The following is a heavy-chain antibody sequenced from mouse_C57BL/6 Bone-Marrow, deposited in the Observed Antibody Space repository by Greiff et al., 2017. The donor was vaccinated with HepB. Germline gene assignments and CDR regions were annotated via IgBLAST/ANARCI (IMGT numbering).Heavy chain of an antibody. V-gene: IGHV1-55*01. Sequence: QVQLKQSGAELVKPGASVKMSCKASGYTFTSYWITWVKQRPGQGLEWIGDIYPGSGSTNYNEKFKSKATLTVDTSSSTAYMQLSSLTSEDSAVYYCARSYYSNFDFDYWGQGTTLTVSS. J-gene: IGHJ2*01. CDR3: ARSYYSNFDFDY. CDR2: IYPGSGST. D-gene: IGHD2-5*01. CDR1: GYTFTSYW.